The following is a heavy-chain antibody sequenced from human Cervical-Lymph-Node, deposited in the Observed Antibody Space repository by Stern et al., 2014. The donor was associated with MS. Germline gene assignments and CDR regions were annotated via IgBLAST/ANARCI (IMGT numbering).Heavy chain of an antibody. CDR1: GGTFSVYA. V-gene: IGHV1-69*11. D-gene: IGHD3-22*01. CDR2: IIPILGTA. CDR3: ARQESRPPYYYDSSGSDAFDI. Sequence: QDQLVQSGAEVKKPGSSVKVSCKASGGTFSVYAISWLRQAPGQGLEWMGGIIPILGTANYAQTFQGKVTITADGSKKTAYMELNNLRSDDTAVYYCARQESRPPYYYDSSGSDAFDIWGQGTMVTVSS. J-gene: IGHJ3*02.